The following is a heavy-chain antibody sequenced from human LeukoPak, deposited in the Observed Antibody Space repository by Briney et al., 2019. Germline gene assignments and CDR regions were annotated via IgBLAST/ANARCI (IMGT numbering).Heavy chain of an antibody. D-gene: IGHD3-22*01. J-gene: IGHJ3*02. V-gene: IGHV5-51*01. Sequence: GESLKISCKGSGYSFTSYWIGWGRQMPGKGLEWMGIIYPGDPDTRYSPSFQGQVTISADKSISTAYLQWSSLKASDTAMYYCARTTYYYDSSGYLDAFDIWGQGTMVTVSS. CDR1: GYSFTSYW. CDR2: IYPGDPDT. CDR3: ARTTYYYDSSGYLDAFDI.